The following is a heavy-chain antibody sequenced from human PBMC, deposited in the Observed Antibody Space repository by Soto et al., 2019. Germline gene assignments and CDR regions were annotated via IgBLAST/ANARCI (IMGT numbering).Heavy chain of an antibody. V-gene: IGHV3-23*01. Sequence: GGSLRLSCAASGFTFSSYAMSWVRQAPGKGLEWVSAISGSGGSTYYTDSVKGRFTISRDNSKNTLYLQMNSLSAEDTAVYYCAKDGGQLGKSDYWGQGTLVTVSS. CDR2: ISGSGGST. D-gene: IGHD6-6*01. J-gene: IGHJ4*02. CDR3: AKDGGQLGKSDY. CDR1: GFTFSSYA.